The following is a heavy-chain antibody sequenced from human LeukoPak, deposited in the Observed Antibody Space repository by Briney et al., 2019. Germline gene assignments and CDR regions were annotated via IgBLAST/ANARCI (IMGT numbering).Heavy chain of an antibody. D-gene: IGHD3-16*01. Sequence: ASVRVSCTASGYTFTSYYMHWVRQAPGQGLEWMGLINPSGGSTNYAQTFQGRVTMTRDTSTSTVYMELSSLRSADTAVYYCISEGGGFDYWGQGTLVTVSS. CDR3: ISEGGGFDY. CDR1: GYTFTSYY. J-gene: IGHJ4*02. V-gene: IGHV1-46*01. CDR2: INPSGGST.